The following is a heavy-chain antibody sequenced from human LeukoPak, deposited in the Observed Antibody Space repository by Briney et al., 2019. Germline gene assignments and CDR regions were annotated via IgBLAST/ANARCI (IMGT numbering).Heavy chain of an antibody. CDR1: GFTFSNSA. D-gene: IGHD2-21*01. CDR2: ISHNGGNT. V-gene: IGHV3-30-3*01. Sequence: PGMSLKLSCAASGFTFSNSAMHWVRQAPGKGLEWVAVISHNGGNTYYADSARGRFTISRDNSKNTLYLQMNSLLIEDTAVYSCARGEAYHRGPTSPGGALEIWGQGTMVTVSS. CDR3: ARGEAYHRGPTSPGGALEI. J-gene: IGHJ3*02.